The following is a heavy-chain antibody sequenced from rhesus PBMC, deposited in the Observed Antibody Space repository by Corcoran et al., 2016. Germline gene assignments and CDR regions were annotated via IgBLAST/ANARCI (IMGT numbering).Heavy chain of an antibody. CDR3: AREGRRYSNYFDY. J-gene: IGHJ4*01. D-gene: IGHD5-24*01. Sequence: QLQLQESGPGLVKPSETLSVTCAVSGGSISSSYWSWIRQAPRKGLAWIWDIYGRCSCTNYNPSLKSRVALSVDTSKNQLSLKLSSVNTAGTAVYYCAREGRRYSNYFDYWGQGVLVTVSS. V-gene: IGHV4-169*02. CDR2: IYGRCSCT. CDR1: GGSISSSY.